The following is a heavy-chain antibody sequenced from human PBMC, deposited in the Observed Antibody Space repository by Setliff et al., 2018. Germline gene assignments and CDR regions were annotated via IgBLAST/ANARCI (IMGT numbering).Heavy chain of an antibody. CDR3: ARGTDYYDSSGYYALGGFDY. Sequence: SETLSLTCTVSGGSISSSSYYWGWIRQPPGKGLEWIGSIYYSGSTYYNPSLKSRVTISVDTSKNQFSLKLSPVTAADTAVYYCARGTDYYDSSGYYALGGFDYWGQGTLVTVSS. D-gene: IGHD3-22*01. J-gene: IGHJ4*02. V-gene: IGHV4-39*07. CDR1: GGSISSSSYY. CDR2: IYYSGST.